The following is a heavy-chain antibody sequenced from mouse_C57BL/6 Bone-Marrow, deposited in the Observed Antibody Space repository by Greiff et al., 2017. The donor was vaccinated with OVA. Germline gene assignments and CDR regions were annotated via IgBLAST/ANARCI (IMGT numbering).Heavy chain of an antibody. Sequence: VKLMESGPGLVQPSQSLSITCTVSGFSLTSYGVHWVRQSPGKGLEWLGVIWSGGSTDYNAAFISRLSISKDNSKSQVFFKMNSLQADDTAIYYCARKAYYSNYGGGFAYWGQGTLVTVSA. CDR3: ARKAYYSNYGGGFAY. CDR1: GFSLTSYG. CDR2: IWSGGST. V-gene: IGHV2-2*01. J-gene: IGHJ3*01. D-gene: IGHD2-5*01.